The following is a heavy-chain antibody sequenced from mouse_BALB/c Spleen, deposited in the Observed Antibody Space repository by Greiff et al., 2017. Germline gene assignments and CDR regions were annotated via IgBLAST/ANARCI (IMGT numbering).Heavy chain of an antibody. Sequence: QVQLQQPGAELVKPGASVKMSCKASGYTFTSYWMHWVKQRPGQGLEWIGYINPSTGYTEYNQKFKDKATLTADKSSSTAYMQLSSLTSEDSAVYYCASDGNYGWFAYWGQGTLVTVSA. D-gene: IGHD2-1*01. CDR2: INPSTGYT. V-gene: IGHV1S26*01. J-gene: IGHJ3*01. CDR3: ASDGNYGWFAY. CDR1: GYTFTSYW.